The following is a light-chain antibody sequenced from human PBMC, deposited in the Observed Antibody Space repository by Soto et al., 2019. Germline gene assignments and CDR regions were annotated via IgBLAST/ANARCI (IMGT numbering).Light chain of an antibody. Sequence: EIVMTQSPATLSVSPGERATLSCRASHTVSNNLAWYHQKPGQAPRLLIYGASTRATDIPARFSGSGSGTEFTLTISSLQSEDFAIYYCQQSNDWPLTFGGGTKVEIK. V-gene: IGKV3-15*01. CDR1: HTVSNN. CDR3: QQSNDWPLT. CDR2: GAS. J-gene: IGKJ4*01.